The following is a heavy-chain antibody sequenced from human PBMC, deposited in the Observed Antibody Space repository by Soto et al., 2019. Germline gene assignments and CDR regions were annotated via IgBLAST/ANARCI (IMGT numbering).Heavy chain of an antibody. CDR1: GFNFSNYA. V-gene: IGHV3-23*01. J-gene: IGHJ4*02. CDR3: ARDHYYDSRGYTQFDY. Sequence: GGSLRLSCEASGFNFSNYAMSWVRQAPGKGLEWVSAIVGSGTNTYYAASVRGRFTISRDNSKNTVFLQVNRLRAEDTAVYYCARDHYYDSRGYTQFDYWGQGTLVTVSS. CDR2: IVGSGTNT. D-gene: IGHD3-22*01.